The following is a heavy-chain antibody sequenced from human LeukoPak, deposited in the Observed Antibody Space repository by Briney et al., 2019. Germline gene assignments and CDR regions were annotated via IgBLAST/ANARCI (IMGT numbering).Heavy chain of an antibody. Sequence: GGSLRLSCAASGFTFSSYWMSWVRQAPGKGLEWVANINQDGSEQYYVDSVKGGFTISRDNAKNSLYLQMNSLRAEDTDVYYCARVGGSEDYFDYWGQGTLVTVSS. CDR1: GFTFSSYW. V-gene: IGHV3-7*01. D-gene: IGHD1-26*01. CDR2: INQDGSEQ. J-gene: IGHJ4*02. CDR3: ARVGGSEDYFDY.